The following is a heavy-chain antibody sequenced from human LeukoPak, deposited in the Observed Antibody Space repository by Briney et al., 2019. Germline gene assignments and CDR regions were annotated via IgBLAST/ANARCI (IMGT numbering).Heavy chain of an antibody. CDR1: GYTFTSYG. D-gene: IGHD3-22*01. CDR2: ISAYNGNT. V-gene: IGHV1-18*01. Sequence: ASVKVSCKASGYTFTSYGISWVRQAPGQGLEWMGWISAYNGNTNYAQKLQGRVTMTTDTSTSAAYMELRSLRSDDTAVYYCARPLSYYDSSGYSGGFDYWGQGTLVTVSS. J-gene: IGHJ4*02. CDR3: ARPLSYYDSSGYSGGFDY.